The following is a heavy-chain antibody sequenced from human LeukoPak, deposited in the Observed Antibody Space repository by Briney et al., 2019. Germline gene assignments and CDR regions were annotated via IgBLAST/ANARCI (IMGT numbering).Heavy chain of an antibody. J-gene: IGHJ6*02. CDR1: GGSISSYY. V-gene: IGHV4-34*01. D-gene: IGHD6-13*01. CDR3: ARGPHLSSSPTTYYYYYGMDV. CDR2: INHSGST. Sequence: PSETLSLTCTVSGGSISSYYWSWIRQPPGKGLEWIGEINHSGSTNYNPSLKSRVTISVDTSKNQFSLKLSSVTAADTAVYYCARGPHLSSSPTTYYYYYGMDVWGQGTTVTVSS.